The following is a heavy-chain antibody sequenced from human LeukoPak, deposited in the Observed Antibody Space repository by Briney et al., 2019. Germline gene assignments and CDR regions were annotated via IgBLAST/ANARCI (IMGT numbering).Heavy chain of an antibody. D-gene: IGHD5-12*01. V-gene: IGHV4-39*07. CDR1: GGSISSRSYY. CDR2: IYYNGST. CDR3: ARGYSSSAGEYSGYDTAGVGIDY. Sequence: SESRSPTCTVSGGSISSRSYYWGWIRHPPVKGLEWTGSIYYNGSTSYNPSLKRRVTISAETSKNQFSLKLSSVTAADTAVYYCARGYSSSAGEYSGYDTAGVGIDYWGQGTLVTVSS. J-gene: IGHJ4*02.